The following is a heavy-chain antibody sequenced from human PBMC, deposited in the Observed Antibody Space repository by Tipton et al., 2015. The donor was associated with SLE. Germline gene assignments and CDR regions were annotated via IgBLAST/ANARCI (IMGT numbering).Heavy chain of an antibody. Sequence: RSLRLSCAASGFTFDDYAMYWVRQGPGKGLEWVAGINWNSGKIGYADSVKGRFTISRDNSKNSLYLQMNSLRAEDTAVYYCARDRDFWSGYGGYWGQGTLVTVSS. J-gene: IGHJ4*02. D-gene: IGHD3-3*01. CDR3: ARDRDFWSGYGGY. V-gene: IGHV3-9*01. CDR2: INWNSGKI. CDR1: GFTFDDYA.